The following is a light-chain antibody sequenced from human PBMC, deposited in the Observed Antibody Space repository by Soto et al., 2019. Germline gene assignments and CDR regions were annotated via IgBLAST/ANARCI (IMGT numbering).Light chain of an antibody. CDR3: CSYARSSTSPV. CDR2: EGT. J-gene: IGLJ3*02. CDR1: SSDVGSYNL. Sequence: QSVRTQPASVSGSPGQSITISCTGTSSDVGSYNLVSWYQQHPGKAPQLMIYEGTKRPSGISNRFSGSKSGNTASLTISGLQAEDEAEYYCCSYARSSTSPVFGGGTQLTVL. V-gene: IGLV2-23*01.